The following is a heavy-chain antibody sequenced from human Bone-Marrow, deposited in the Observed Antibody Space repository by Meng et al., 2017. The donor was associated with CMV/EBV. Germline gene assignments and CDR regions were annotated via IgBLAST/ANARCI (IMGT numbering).Heavy chain of an antibody. CDR1: GYTFTGYY. CDR2: INPNSGGT. D-gene: IGHD3-22*01. Sequence: GYTFTGYYMHWVRQAPGQGLEWMGWINPNSGGTNYAQKFQGRVTMTRETSISTAYMELSRLRSDDTAVYYCAWGYYDSSGYHGPFDIWGQGTMVTVSS. V-gene: IGHV1-2*02. CDR3: AWGYYDSSGYHGPFDI. J-gene: IGHJ3*02.